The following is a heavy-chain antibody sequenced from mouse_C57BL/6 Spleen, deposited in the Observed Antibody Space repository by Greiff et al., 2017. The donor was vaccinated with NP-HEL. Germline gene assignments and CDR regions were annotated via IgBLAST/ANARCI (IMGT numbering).Heavy chain of an antibody. J-gene: IGHJ1*03. V-gene: IGHV7-3*01. CDR3: ARRFTGYFDV. CDR1: GFTFTDYY. CDR2: IRNKANGYTT. D-gene: IGHD1-1*01. Sequence: DVKLVESGGGLVQPGGSLSLSCAASGFTFTDYYMSWVRQPPGKALEWLGFIRNKANGYTTEYSASVKGRFTISRDNSQSILYLQMNALRAEDSATYYCARRFTGYFDVWGTGTTVTVSS.